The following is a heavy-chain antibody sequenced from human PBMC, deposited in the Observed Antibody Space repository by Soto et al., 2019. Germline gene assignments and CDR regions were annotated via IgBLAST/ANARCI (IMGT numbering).Heavy chain of an antibody. D-gene: IGHD5-18*01. CDR2: VSRDGFTK. Sequence: QVQLVESGGGVVQPGRSLRLSCAASGFTFSNYGMQWVRQAPGKWLEWVAVVSRDGFTKFYAGSVKGRFTISRDNSKNTLDLQVNSLRPEDTAVYYCVKELHSDGYGAAFEVWGQGTMVTVSS. CDR3: VKELHSDGYGAAFEV. V-gene: IGHV3-30*18. J-gene: IGHJ3*01. CDR1: GFTFSNYG.